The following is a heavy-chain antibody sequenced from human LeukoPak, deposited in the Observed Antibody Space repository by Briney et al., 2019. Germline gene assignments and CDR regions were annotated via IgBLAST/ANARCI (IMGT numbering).Heavy chain of an antibody. J-gene: IGHJ3*02. CDR1: GGSISSYY. D-gene: IGHD2-2*01. CDR2: IYYSGST. Sequence: PSETLSLTCTVSGGSISSYYWSWIRQPPGKGLEWIGYIYYSGSTNYNPSLKSRVTISVDTSKNQFSLKLSSVTAADTAVYYCARHPPMPDAFDNWGQGTMVTVSS. CDR3: ARHPPMPDAFDN. V-gene: IGHV4-59*08.